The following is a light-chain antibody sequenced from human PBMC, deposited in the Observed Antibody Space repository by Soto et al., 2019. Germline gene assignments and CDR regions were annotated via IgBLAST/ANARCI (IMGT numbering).Light chain of an antibody. V-gene: IGKV1-5*03. Sequence: TQPPSASGSPGQSVTITCRASQSISRWLAWYQQKPGKAPNLLIYEASTLQSGVPSRFSGGGSGTVFTLTISSLHPDDSATYYCQQYNTFLTFGGGTKVDIK. CDR1: QSISRW. CDR2: EAS. CDR3: QQYNTFLT. J-gene: IGKJ4*01.